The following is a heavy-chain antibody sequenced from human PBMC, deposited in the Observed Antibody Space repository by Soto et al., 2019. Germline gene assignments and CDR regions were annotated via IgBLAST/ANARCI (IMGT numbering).Heavy chain of an antibody. Sequence: QVQLVESGGGVVQPGRSLRLSCAASGFTFSSFGMHWVRQAPGTGLEWGAVASYDGSDKYYADSVKGRFTISRDNSKNTLYLQMNSLRAEDTAVYYCAKERSVVATTPDFDYWGQGTLVTVSS. D-gene: IGHD5-12*01. CDR1: GFTFSSFG. CDR2: ASYDGSDK. CDR3: AKERSVVATTPDFDY. V-gene: IGHV3-30*18. J-gene: IGHJ4*02.